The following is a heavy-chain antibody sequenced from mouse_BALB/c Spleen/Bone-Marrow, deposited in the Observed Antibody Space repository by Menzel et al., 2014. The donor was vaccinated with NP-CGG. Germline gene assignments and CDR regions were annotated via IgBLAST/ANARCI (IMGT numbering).Heavy chain of an antibody. Sequence: VQLQQPGAELVKPGASVKLPCTASGFNIKDTYMHWVKQRPEQGLEWIGRIDPANGNTRYDPKFQGEATITADTSSNTAYLQLSSLTPEDTAVYYCARSRDYGSSYYAMDYWGQGTSVTVSS. CDR3: ARSRDYGSSYYAMDY. V-gene: IGHV14-3*02. J-gene: IGHJ4*01. CDR1: GFNIKDTY. CDR2: IDPANGNT. D-gene: IGHD1-1*01.